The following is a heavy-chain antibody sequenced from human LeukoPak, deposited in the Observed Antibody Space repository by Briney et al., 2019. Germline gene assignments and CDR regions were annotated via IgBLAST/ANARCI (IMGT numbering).Heavy chain of an antibody. CDR1: GGSISSSSYY. CDR2: IYYSGST. CDR3: ARTIAAAGTADY. V-gene: IGHV4-39*01. D-gene: IGHD6-13*01. J-gene: IGHJ4*02. Sequence: SETLSLTCTVSGGSISSSSYYWGWIRQPPGKGLEWIGSIYYSGSTYYNPSLKSRVTISVDTSKNQFSLKLSSVTAADTAVYYCARTIAAAGTADYWGQGTLVTVSS.